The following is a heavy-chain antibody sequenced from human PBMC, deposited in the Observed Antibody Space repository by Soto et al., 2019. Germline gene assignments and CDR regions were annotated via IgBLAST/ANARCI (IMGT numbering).Heavy chain of an antibody. CDR1: GGSISSYY. V-gene: IGHV4-59*01. Sequence: SETLSLTCTVSGGSISSYYWSWIRQPPGKGLEWIGYIYYSGSTNYNPSLKSRVTISVDTSKNQFSLKLSSVTAADTAVYYCAREVGATAGGIDYWGQGTLVTVSS. J-gene: IGHJ4*02. D-gene: IGHD1-26*01. CDR3: AREVGATAGGIDY. CDR2: IYYSGST.